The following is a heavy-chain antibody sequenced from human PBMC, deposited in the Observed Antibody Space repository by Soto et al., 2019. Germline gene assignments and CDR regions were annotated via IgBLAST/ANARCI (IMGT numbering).Heavy chain of an antibody. CDR3: ARGSWGYSSSWYIPY. CDR2: INHSGGT. J-gene: IGHJ4*02. CDR1: GGSFSGYY. D-gene: IGHD6-13*01. V-gene: IGHV4-34*01. Sequence: PSETLSLTCAVYGGSFSGYYWSWIRQPPGKGLEWNGEINHSGGTNYNPSLKSRVTISVDTSKNHFALKLSSVAAADTAVYYCARGSWGYSSSWYIPYCGQESLLTVSS.